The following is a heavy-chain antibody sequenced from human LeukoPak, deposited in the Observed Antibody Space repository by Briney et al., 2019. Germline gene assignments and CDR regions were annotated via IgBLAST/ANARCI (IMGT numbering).Heavy chain of an antibody. CDR2: IYPGDSDP. D-gene: IGHD2-15*01. V-gene: IGHV5-51*01. Sequence: GESLKISCKGSGYSFTKYWIGWVRQMPGKGLEWMGIIYPGDSDPRYSPSFQGQVTISADKSITSAYLQWNSLKASDTAMYYCARRVTVGGTFDYWGQGTLVTVSS. CDR1: GYSFTKYW. J-gene: IGHJ4*02. CDR3: ARRVTVGGTFDY.